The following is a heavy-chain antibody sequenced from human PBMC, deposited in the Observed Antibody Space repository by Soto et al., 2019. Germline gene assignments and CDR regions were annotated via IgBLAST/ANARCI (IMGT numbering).Heavy chain of an antibody. CDR3: ATEVWVYYDFWSGYSDY. CDR1: GFTFSSYW. V-gene: IGHV3-7*01. CDR2: IKEDGSDM. Sequence: PGGSLGLSCAASGFTFSSYWMSWVRQAPGKGLEWVANIKEDGSDMYYVDSVKGRFTISRDNAKNSLYLQMNSLRAEDTAVYYCATEVWVYYDFWSGYSDYWGQGTLVTVSS. J-gene: IGHJ4*02. D-gene: IGHD3-3*01.